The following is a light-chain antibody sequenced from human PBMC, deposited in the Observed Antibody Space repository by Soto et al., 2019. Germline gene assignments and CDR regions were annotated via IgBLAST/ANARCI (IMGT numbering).Light chain of an antibody. CDR3: QPYNSSPT. J-gene: IGKJ1*01. CDR1: QSIRSW. V-gene: IGKV1-5*03. CDR2: KAS. Sequence: DIQMTQSPSTLSASVGDRVTITCRASQSIRSWLAWYQQKPGKAPKLLIYKASSLESGVPSRFSGSGSGTEFTLTISSLQPDDFAAYYCQPYNSSPTFGQGTKVEIK.